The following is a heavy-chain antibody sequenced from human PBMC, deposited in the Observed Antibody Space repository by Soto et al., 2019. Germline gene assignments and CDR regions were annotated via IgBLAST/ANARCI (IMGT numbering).Heavy chain of an antibody. CDR1: GGTFNRHA. V-gene: IGHV1-69*01. J-gene: IGHJ4*02. D-gene: IGHD5-12*01. Sequence: QVQLVQSGAEVKKPGSAVKVSCRASGGTFNRHAITWVRQAPGQGLEWMGGIIPMLTKVNYVEKLQGRVTIPAGESTPTVSMELSSLTSEDTAVYFFARDQGVTRGYSGYDAFDDWCQGTRVTVSS. CDR2: IIPMLTKV. CDR3: ARDQGVTRGYSGYDAFDD.